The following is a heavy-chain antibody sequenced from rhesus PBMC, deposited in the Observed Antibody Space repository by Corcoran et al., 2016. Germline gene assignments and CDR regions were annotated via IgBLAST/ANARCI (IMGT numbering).Heavy chain of an antibody. V-gene: IGHV1S2*01. CDR2: INPYNGNK. D-gene: IGHD1-20*01. J-gene: IGHJ6*01. CDR3: ARDQGSWNNGGLDS. Sequence: QVQLVQSGAEVKKPGSSVKVSCKASGYTFTDYYMHWVRQAPRHGLEWMGWINPYNGNKKYPQKCKGGVTMTRDTSTSTAYMELSSMRSEDTAVYYCARDQGSWNNGGLDSWGQGVVVTVSS. CDR1: GYTFTDYY.